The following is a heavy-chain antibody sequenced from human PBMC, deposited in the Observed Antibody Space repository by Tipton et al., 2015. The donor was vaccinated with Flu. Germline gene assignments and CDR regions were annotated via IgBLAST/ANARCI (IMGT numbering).Heavy chain of an antibody. CDR3: ARTYYYGSGSYHYYYYYGMDV. V-gene: IGHV4-34*01. D-gene: IGHD3-10*01. CDR1: GGSFSGYY. CDR2: INHSGST. J-gene: IGHJ6*02. Sequence: LRLSCAVYGGSFSGYYWSWIRQPPGKGLEWIGEINHSGSTNYNPSLKSRVTISVDTSKNQFSLKLSSVTAADTAVYYCARTYYYGSGSYHYYYYYGMDVWGQGTTVTVSS.